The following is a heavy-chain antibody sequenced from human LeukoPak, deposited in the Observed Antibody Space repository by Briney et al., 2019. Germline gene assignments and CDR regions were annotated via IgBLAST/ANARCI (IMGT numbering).Heavy chain of an antibody. CDR1: GGTFSSYA. D-gene: IGHD3-10*01. Sequence: SVKVSCKASGGTFSSYAISWVRQAPGQGLEWMGRIIPILGIANYAQKFQGRVTITADKSTSTAYMELSSLRSEDTAVYYCARSITMVRGVILYYYYGMDVWGQGTTVTVSS. CDR2: IIPILGIA. CDR3: ARSITMVRGVILYYYYGMDV. J-gene: IGHJ6*02. V-gene: IGHV1-69*04.